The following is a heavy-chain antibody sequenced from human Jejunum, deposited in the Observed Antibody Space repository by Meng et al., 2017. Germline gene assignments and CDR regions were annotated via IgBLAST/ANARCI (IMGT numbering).Heavy chain of an antibody. CDR1: GFTFSSYW. Sequence: GGSLRLSCVASGFTFSSYWMHWVRQVPGKGLVWVARIDSYGIGTYYADSVRGRFTISRDNGKNTLYLQLNSLRAEDTGVYYCARVPPEICGGDCYNDYWGQGTLVTVSS. CDR2: IDSYGIGT. D-gene: IGHD2-21*02. V-gene: IGHV3-74*01. J-gene: IGHJ4*02. CDR3: ARVPPEICGGDCYNDY.